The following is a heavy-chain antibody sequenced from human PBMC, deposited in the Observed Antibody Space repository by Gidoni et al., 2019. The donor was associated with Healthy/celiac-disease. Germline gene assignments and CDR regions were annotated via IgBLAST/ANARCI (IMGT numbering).Heavy chain of an antibody. Sequence: QVQLVQSGAEVKKPGASVKVSCKVSGYTLTELSMHWVRQAPGKGLEWMGGFDPEDGETIYAQKFQGRVTMTEDTSTDTAYMELSSLRSEDTAVYYCATVESQGAYDSRAIGYWGQGTLVTVSS. CDR2: FDPEDGET. CDR3: ATVESQGAYDSRAIGY. V-gene: IGHV1-24*01. D-gene: IGHD3-22*01. CDR1: GYTLTELS. J-gene: IGHJ4*02.